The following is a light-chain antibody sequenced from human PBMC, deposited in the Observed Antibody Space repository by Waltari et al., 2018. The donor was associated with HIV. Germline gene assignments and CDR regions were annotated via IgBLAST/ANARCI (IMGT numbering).Light chain of an antibody. CDR2: AAS. V-gene: IGKV1-8*01. CDR3: HQYYNSPQT. CDR1: QGISTS. Sequence: AIRMTQSRSSLSASIGDGGTSTRRASQGISTSLAWYQQRPRQAPKLLVYAASTLQSAVPSRFSGSGSGTDFTLTISGLQSEDFATYYCHQYYNSPQTFGQGTKVEIK. J-gene: IGKJ1*01.